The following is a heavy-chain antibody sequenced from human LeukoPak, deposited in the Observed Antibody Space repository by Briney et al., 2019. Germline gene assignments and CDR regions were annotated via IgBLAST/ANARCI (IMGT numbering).Heavy chain of an antibody. CDR1: GFTFSSYS. V-gene: IGHV3-21*01. CDR2: ISSSSSYI. CDR3: ARAERPRDAFDI. Sequence: GGSLRLSCAASGFTFSSYSMNWVRQAPGKGLEWVSSISSSSSYIYYADSVKGRFTISRDNAKNSLYLQMNSLRAEDTAVYYCARAERPRDAFDIWGQGTMVTVSS. D-gene: IGHD1-1*01. J-gene: IGHJ3*02.